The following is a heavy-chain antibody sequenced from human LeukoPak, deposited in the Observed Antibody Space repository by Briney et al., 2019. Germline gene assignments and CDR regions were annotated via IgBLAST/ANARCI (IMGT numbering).Heavy chain of an antibody. CDR1: GGSFSGYY. CDR3: ARCSSTSCYYKY. V-gene: IGHV4-34*01. D-gene: IGHD2-2*01. Sequence: PSETLSLTCAVYGGSFSGYYWSWIRQPPGKGLEWIGEINHSGSTNYNPSLKSRVTISVDTSKNQFSLTLSSVTAADTAVYYCARCSSTSCYYKYWGQGTLVTVYS. J-gene: IGHJ4*02. CDR2: INHSGST.